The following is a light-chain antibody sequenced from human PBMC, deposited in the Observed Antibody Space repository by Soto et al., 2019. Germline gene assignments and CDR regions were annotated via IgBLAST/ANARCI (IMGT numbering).Light chain of an antibody. CDR1: QDISNY. J-gene: IGKJ1*01. CDR3: QKDNDATRT. Sequence: QMTQSPSSLSASVGDRVTITCRASQDISNYLAWYQQKPGGAPKLLIYEASTLQSGVPSRLSGSGSGADFTLTISSLQPEDVAIYYCQKDNDATRTFGQGTRVEMK. CDR2: EAS. V-gene: IGKV1-27*01.